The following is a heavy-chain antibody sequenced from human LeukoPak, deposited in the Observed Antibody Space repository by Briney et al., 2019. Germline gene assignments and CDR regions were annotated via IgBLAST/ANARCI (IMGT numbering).Heavy chain of an antibody. D-gene: IGHD3-3*01. CDR2: IKQDGSEK. V-gene: IGHV3-7*01. CDR3: ARAPPVFGVVIIDGYYYYYMDV. CDR1: GFNISDFW. J-gene: IGHJ6*03. Sequence: GGSLRLSCAASGFNISDFWMTWVRQAPGKGLEWVANIKQDGSEKYYVDSVKGRFTISRDNAKNSLYLQMNSLRAEDTAVYYCARAPPVFGVVIIDGYYYYYMDVWGKGTTVTVSS.